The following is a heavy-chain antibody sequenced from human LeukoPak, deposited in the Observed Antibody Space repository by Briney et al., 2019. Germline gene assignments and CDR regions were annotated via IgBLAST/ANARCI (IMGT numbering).Heavy chain of an antibody. J-gene: IGHJ5*02. D-gene: IGHD2-15*01. Sequence: GGSLRLSCAASGFTFSSYSMNWVRQAPGKGLEWVSSISSSSTYIYYADSVKGRFTISRDNAKNSLYLQMNSLRAEDTAVYYCARESLNPPGIVVVVGAGFDPWGQGTLVTVSS. CDR3: ARESLNPPGIVVVVGAGFDP. V-gene: IGHV3-21*04. CDR1: GFTFSSYS. CDR2: ISSSSTYI.